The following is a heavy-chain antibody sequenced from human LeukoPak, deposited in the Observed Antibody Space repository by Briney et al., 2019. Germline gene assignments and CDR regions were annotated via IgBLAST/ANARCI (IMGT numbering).Heavy chain of an antibody. V-gene: IGHV3-7*01. CDR1: GFTFSHFW. D-gene: IGHD4-23*01. Sequence: LTGGSLRLSCLASGFTFSHFWMSWVRQAPGKGLEWVANIKPDDTEKYYGNSVKGRFTILRDNAKNSVYLQMNSLRAEDTAVYHCVIHEVTVITRSTFDNWGQGTLVTVSS. CDR3: VIHEVTVITRSTFDN. J-gene: IGHJ4*02. CDR2: IKPDDTEK.